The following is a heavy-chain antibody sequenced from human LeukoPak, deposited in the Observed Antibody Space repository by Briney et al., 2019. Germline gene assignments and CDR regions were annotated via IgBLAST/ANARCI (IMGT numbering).Heavy chain of an antibody. Sequence: SDTLSLTCAVYGGSFSVYYWRWLRHPPGKALEWIGEINNSGSTNYNPSLKSRVTISVDTSKNQFSLELSSVTAADTAAYYCARAPLYYYYYYMDVGGKGTTVIVSS. V-gene: IGHV4-34*01. CDR2: INNSGST. CDR3: ARAPLYYYYYYMDV. CDR1: GGSFSVYY. J-gene: IGHJ6*03.